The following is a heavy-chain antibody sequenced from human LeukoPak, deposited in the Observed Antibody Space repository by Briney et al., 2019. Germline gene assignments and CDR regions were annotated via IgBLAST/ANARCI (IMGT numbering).Heavy chain of an antibody. V-gene: IGHV1-69*05. J-gene: IGHJ4*02. CDR1: GGTFSSYA. CDR3: ARDRHYYDSSGYKPVDY. Sequence: SVKVSCKASGGTFSSYAISWVRQAPGQGLEWMGGIIPIFGTANYAQKFQGRVTITTDESTSTAYMELSSLRSDDTAVYYCARDRHYYDSSGYKPVDYWGQGTLVTVSS. D-gene: IGHD3-22*01. CDR2: IIPIFGTA.